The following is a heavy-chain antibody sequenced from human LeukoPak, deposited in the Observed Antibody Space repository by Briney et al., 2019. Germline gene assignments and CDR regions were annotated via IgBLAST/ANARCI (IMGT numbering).Heavy chain of an antibody. J-gene: IGHJ3*02. Sequence: ASVRVSCKASGYTFTSYAISWVRQAPGQGLEYMGWISAYNGATSYAQKFQGRVTLTTDSSTSTAYMELSSLRSEDTAVYYCARPWYIGSSGWFDAFDIWGQGTMVTVSS. D-gene: IGHD6-19*01. V-gene: IGHV1-18*01. CDR3: ARPWYIGSSGWFDAFDI. CDR1: GYTFTSYA. CDR2: ISAYNGAT.